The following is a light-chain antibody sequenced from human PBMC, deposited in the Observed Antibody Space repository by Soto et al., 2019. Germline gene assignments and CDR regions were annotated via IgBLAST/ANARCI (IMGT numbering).Light chain of an antibody. CDR3: QQYDDLPRT. Sequence: DIQMTQSPSSLSASVGDRVTITCQASQDIGNHLNWYQQKPGKAPKFLIYDVSTLETGVPSRFSGSGSGTDFTLTISGLQPEDIAIYYCQQYDDLPRTFGPGTTVDIK. V-gene: IGKV1-33*01. CDR1: QDIGNH. CDR2: DVS. J-gene: IGKJ3*01.